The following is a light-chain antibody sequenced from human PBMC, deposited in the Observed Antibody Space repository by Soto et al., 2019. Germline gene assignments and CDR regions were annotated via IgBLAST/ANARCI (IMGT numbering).Light chain of an antibody. V-gene: IGKV3-20*01. CDR3: QYYGSSPLYT. CDR1: QSVSSRY. Sequence: EIVLTQSPGTLSLSPGERATLSCRTSQSVSSRYLAWYQQKPGQAPRRLIYGASSMATGIPDRFSGSGSGTDFTLIISRLEPEDFAVYYCQYYGSSPLYTFGQGTKLDI. CDR2: GAS. J-gene: IGKJ2*01.